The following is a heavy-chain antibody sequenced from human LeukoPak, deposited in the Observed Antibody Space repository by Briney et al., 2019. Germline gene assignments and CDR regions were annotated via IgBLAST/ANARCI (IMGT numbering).Heavy chain of an antibody. J-gene: IGHJ4*02. CDR1: GYTFTSYG. D-gene: IGHD3-22*01. CDR2: INPNSGGT. Sequence: LRASVKVSCKASGYTFTSYGISWVRQAPGQGLEWMGWINPNSGGTNYAQKFQGRVTMTRDTSISTAYMELSRLRSDDTAVYYCARNTYYYDSSGYSDFDYWGQGTLVTVSS. V-gene: IGHV1-2*02. CDR3: ARNTYYYDSSGYSDFDY.